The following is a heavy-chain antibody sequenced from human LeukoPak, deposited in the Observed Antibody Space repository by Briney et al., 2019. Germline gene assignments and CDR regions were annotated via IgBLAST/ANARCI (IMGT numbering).Heavy chain of an antibody. CDR3: ARVQLYYYDSSGYLAGTGFERKNDAFDI. V-gene: IGHV1-2*02. D-gene: IGHD3-22*01. J-gene: IGHJ3*02. Sequence: GASVKVSCKASGYTFTGYYMHWVRQAPGQGLEWMGWINPNSGGTNYAQKFQGRVTMTRDTSISTAYMELSRLRSDDTAVYYCARVQLYYYDSSGYLAGTGFERKNDAFDIWGQGTMVTVSS. CDR2: INPNSGGT. CDR1: GYTFTGYY.